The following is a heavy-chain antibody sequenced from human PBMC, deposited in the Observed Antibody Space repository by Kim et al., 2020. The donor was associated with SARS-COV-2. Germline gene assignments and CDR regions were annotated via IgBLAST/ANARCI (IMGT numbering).Heavy chain of an antibody. Sequence: SETLSLTCTVSGASIGSSTSYWGWIRQPPGEGLEWIGSVYSSGSTYYSPSLKSRVTISVDTSKNQFSLSLSSVTAADTAVFYCARHDGSHYDILTDYYLNRPAPWGQGSLVNLSS. CDR1: GASIGSSTSY. CDR3: ARHDGSHYDILTDYYLNRPAP. CDR2: VYSSGST. D-gene: IGHD3-9*01. V-gene: IGHV4-39*01. J-gene: IGHJ5*02.